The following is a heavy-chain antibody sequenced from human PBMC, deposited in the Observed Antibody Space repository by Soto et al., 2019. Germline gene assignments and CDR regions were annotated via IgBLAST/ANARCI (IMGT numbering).Heavy chain of an antibody. Sequence: GESLKISCKGSGYSFTSYWISWVRQMPGKGLEWMGRIDPSDSYTNYSPSFQGHVTISADKSISTAYLQWSSLKASDTAMYYCERSGYDFWSGYYTYYYYGMDVWGQGTTVTVSS. J-gene: IGHJ6*02. CDR3: ERSGYDFWSGYYTYYYYGMDV. CDR1: GYSFTSYW. CDR2: IDPSDSYT. V-gene: IGHV5-10-1*01. D-gene: IGHD3-3*01.